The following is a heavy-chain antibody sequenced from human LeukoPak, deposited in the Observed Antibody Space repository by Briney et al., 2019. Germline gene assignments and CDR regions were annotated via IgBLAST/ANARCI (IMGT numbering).Heavy chain of an antibody. V-gene: IGHV3-48*04. D-gene: IGHD3-3*01. CDR2: INSGSSVK. J-gene: IGHJ4*02. Sequence: GGSLRLSCAASGFTFSLYAMNWVRQAPGKGLEWVSYINSGSSVKHYTESVRGRFTISRDNAKKTLYLQMNGLRAEDTAVYFCARDTYEPGLIDFWGQGTLVSVSS. CDR3: ARDTYEPGLIDF. CDR1: GFTFSLYA.